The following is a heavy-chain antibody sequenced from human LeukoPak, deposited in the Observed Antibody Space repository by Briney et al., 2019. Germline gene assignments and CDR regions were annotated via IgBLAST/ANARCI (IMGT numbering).Heavy chain of an antibody. CDR1: GGTFSSYA. CDR2: IIPIFGTA. CDR3: ARDQDVVVVAARGGFDP. D-gene: IGHD2-15*01. J-gene: IGHJ5*02. V-gene: IGHV1-69*01. Sequence: SVKVSCKASGGTFSSYAISWVRQAPGQGLEWMGGIIPIFGTANYAQKFQGRVTITADESTSTAYMELSSLRSEDTAVYYCARDQDVVVVAARGGFDPWGQGTLVTVSS.